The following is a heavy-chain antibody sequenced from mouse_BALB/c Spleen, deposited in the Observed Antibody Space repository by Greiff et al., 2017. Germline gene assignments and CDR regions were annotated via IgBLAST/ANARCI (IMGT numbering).Heavy chain of an antibody. J-gene: IGHJ4*01. CDR1: GYTFTSYW. CDR3: TRSVYDAMDY. CDR2: IYPSDSYT. V-gene: IGHV1-69*02. Sequence: QVQLKQSGAELVRPGASVKLSCKASGYTFTSYWINWVKQRPGQGLEWIGNIYPSDSYTNYNQKFKDKATLTVDKSSSTAYMQLSSPTSEDSAVYYCTRSVYDAMDYWGQGTSVTVSS.